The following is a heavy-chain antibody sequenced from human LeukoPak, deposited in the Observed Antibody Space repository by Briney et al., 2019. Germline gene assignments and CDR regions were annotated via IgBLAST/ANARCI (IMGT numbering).Heavy chain of an antibody. V-gene: IGHV4-59*01. J-gene: IGHJ3*02. CDR3: ARYQTPIAAAGSRYAFDI. D-gene: IGHD6-13*01. Sequence: SETLSLTRTVSGGSISSYYWSWIRQPPGKGLEWIGYIYYSGSTNYNPSLKSRVTMSVDTSKNQFSLKLSSVTAADTAVYYCARYQTPIAAAGSRYAFDIWGQGTMVTVSS. CDR2: IYYSGST. CDR1: GGSISSYY.